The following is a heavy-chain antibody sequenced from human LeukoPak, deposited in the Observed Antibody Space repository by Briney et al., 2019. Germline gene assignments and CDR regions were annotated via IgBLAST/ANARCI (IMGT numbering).Heavy chain of an antibody. CDR2: IYPGDSET. J-gene: IGHJ6*02. V-gene: IGHV5-51*01. D-gene: IGHD3-22*01. Sequence: GESLKISCKGSGYSFTTCWIGWVRQMPGKGLEWVGIIYPGDSETRYSPSFQGQVTISADKSISTAYLQWSSLKASDTAMYYCARLKPYYYDSSGYYPGMDVWGQGTTVTVSS. CDR1: GYSFTTCW. CDR3: ARLKPYYYDSSGYYPGMDV.